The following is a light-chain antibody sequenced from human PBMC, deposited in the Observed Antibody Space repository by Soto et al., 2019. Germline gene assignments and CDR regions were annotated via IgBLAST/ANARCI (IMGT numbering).Light chain of an antibody. CDR2: GAS. CDR3: QQYNNWPAWT. J-gene: IGKJ1*01. V-gene: IGKV3-15*01. Sequence: EIVMTQSPATMSVSPGERATLSCRARQSVSSNLAWYQQKPGQAPRLLIYGASTRATGIPARFSGSGSGTEFTLTLSSLQSEDFAVYYCQQYNNWPAWTFGQGTKVEIK. CDR1: QSVSSN.